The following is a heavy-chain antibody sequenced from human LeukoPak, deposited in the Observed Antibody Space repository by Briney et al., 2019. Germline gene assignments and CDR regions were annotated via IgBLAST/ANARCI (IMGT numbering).Heavy chain of an antibody. CDR3: ARNVRTGDRPNFDY. Sequence: ASVKVSCKASGYTFTGYYMHRVRQAPGQGLEWMGWINTNSGGTNYAQKFQGRVTMTRDTSISTAYVELSSLRSDDTAVYYCARNVRTGDRPNFDYWGQGTLVTVSS. V-gene: IGHV1-2*02. D-gene: IGHD7-27*01. J-gene: IGHJ4*02. CDR2: INTNSGGT. CDR1: GYTFTGYY.